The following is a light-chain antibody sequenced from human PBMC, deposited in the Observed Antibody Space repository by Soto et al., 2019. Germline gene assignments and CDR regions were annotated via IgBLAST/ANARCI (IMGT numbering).Light chain of an antibody. V-gene: IGKV3-20*01. Sequence: EIVLTQSPGTLSLSPGERATLSCRASQNVTSRYLAWYQQKPGQAPRLLIFGAFSRATGIPDRFRGSGSGTDFALTISRLEPEDFAVYYCQHYGTSLTLGQGTKLE. CDR3: QHYGTSLT. CDR2: GAF. CDR1: QNVTSRY. J-gene: IGKJ2*01.